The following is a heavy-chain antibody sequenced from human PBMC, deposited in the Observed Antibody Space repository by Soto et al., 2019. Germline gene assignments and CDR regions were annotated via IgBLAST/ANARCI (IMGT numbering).Heavy chain of an antibody. V-gene: IGHV1-2*04. CDR1: GYTFTGYY. CDR3: AREFRMVVAATRSRSRAFDI. D-gene: IGHD2-15*01. J-gene: IGHJ3*02. Sequence: GASVKVSCKASGYTFTGYYMHWVRQAPGQGLESLGCINPNCGGTNYAQKFQGWVTMTRDTSISTAYMELSRLISDDTAVYYCAREFRMVVAATRSRSRAFDIWGQGTMVTVSS. CDR2: INPNCGGT.